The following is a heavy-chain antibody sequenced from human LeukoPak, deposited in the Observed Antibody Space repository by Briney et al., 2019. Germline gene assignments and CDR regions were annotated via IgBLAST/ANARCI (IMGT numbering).Heavy chain of an antibody. D-gene: IGHD1-14*01. CDR2: IYSGGST. V-gene: IGHV3-23*03. CDR3: AKSPPPIYP. CDR1: GFAFSSYP. Sequence: GGSLRLSCAASGFAFSSYPMSWVRQAPGKGLEWVSVIYSGGSTYYADSVKGRFTISRDNSKNTLYLQMNSLRAEDTAVYYCAKSPPPIYPWGQGTLVTVSS. J-gene: IGHJ5*02.